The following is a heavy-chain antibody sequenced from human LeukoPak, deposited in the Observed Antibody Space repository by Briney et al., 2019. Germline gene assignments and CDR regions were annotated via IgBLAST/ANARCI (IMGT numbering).Heavy chain of an antibody. CDR1: GYTFTVYY. J-gene: IGHJ4*02. CDR2: INPNSGGT. Sequence: GASVKVSCKASGYTFTVYYMHWVRQAPGQGLEWMGWINPNSGGTNYAQKFQGRVTMTRDTSISTAYMELSRLRSDDTAVYYCARESAILYYDSSGYSSYWGQGTLVTVSS. V-gene: IGHV1-2*02. CDR3: ARESAILYYDSSGYSSY. D-gene: IGHD3-22*01.